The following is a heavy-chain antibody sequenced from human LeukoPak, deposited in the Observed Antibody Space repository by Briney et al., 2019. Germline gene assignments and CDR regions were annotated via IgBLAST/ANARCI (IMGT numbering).Heavy chain of an antibody. CDR2: ISADGGST. D-gene: IGHD2-2*01. Sequence: GGSLRLSCAASGFNFDAYAMHWVRQAPGKGLQWISLISADGGSTYYADSVKGRFTISRDNSRNSLYLQMNSLRAEDTAVYYCARDGQGVPAKFEYWGQGTLVTVSS. CDR1: GFNFDAYA. CDR3: ARDGQGVPAKFEY. V-gene: IGHV3-43*02. J-gene: IGHJ4*02.